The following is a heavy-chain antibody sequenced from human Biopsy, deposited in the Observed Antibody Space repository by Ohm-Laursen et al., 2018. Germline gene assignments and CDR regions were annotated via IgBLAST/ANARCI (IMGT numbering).Heavy chain of an antibody. Sequence: SLRLSCSASGFTFSRHGMHGVRQAPGKGLEWVAVIWSDGNNKYYADSVKGRFTISRDTSRNTLYMQMNSLRVEDTALYYCARDAEEFDSSGPRFDYWGQGTLVTVSS. J-gene: IGHJ4*02. V-gene: IGHV3-33*01. CDR1: GFTFSRHG. CDR2: IWSDGNNK. D-gene: IGHD3-22*01. CDR3: ARDAEEFDSSGPRFDY.